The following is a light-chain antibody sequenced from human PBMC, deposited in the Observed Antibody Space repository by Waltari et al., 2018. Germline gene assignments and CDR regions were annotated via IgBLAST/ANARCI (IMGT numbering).Light chain of an antibody. CDR2: EGS. CDR3: CSYAGSGTFV. CDR1: NSDVGSYNL. Sequence: QSALTQPASVSGPPGQSITIPCSGTNSDVGSYNLVSWYQQHPGKAPKPMIYEGSKRPSGVPNRFSGSKSGNTASLTISGLQAEDEADYYCCSYAGSGTFVFGTGAKVTVV. J-gene: IGLJ1*01. V-gene: IGLV2-23*01.